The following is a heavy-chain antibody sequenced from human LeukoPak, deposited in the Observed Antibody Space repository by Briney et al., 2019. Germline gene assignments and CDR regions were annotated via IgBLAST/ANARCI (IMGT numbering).Heavy chain of an antibody. CDR2: ISGSGGST. CDR3: ARWRSYGQY. D-gene: IGHD5-18*01. Sequence: GGSLRLSYAGSGFTFSSYSINWVRQAPGKGLEWVTAISGSGGSTYYADSVKGRFTISRDNSKNTLYLQMNSLRAEDTAVYYSARWRSYGQYWGQGTLVTVSS. V-gene: IGHV3-23*01. J-gene: IGHJ4*02. CDR1: GFTFSSYS.